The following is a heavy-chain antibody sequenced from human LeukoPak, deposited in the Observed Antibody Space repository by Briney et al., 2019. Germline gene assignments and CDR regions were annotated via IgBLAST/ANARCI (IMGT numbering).Heavy chain of an antibody. V-gene: IGHV4-39*01. Sequence: PSETLSLTCTVSGGSVSSRSYHWGWIRQSLGKGLEWIGNIYYGGSTYYNPSLKSRVTTSVDTSKNQFSLRLSSVTAADTAVYYCARGYGDYRFDNWGQGTLVTVSS. J-gene: IGHJ4*02. D-gene: IGHD4-17*01. CDR1: GGSVSSRSYH. CDR3: ARGYGDYRFDN. CDR2: IYYGGST.